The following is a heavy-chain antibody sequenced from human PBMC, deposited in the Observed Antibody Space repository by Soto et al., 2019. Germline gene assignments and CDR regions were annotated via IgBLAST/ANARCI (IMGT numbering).Heavy chain of an antibody. V-gene: IGHV4-59*08. Sequence: QVQLQESGPGLVKPSETLSLTCSVSGGSITSHYCSWFRQPPGKGLEWIGYIHHSGSTSYNPSLNSRVTMSVDPSKNQFSLKVSSVTAADAALYYCARQGFGQLHGLVDVWGPGTTVTVSS. D-gene: IGHD3-10*01. CDR3: ARQGFGQLHGLVDV. CDR2: IHHSGST. CDR1: GGSITSHY. J-gene: IGHJ6*02.